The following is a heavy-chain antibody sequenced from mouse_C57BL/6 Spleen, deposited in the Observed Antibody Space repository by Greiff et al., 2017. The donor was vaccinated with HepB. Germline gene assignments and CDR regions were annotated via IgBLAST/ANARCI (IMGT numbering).Heavy chain of an antibody. CDR1: GYTFTSYW. V-gene: IGHV1-69*01. CDR2: IDPSDSYT. J-gene: IGHJ3*01. D-gene: IGHD4-1*01. Sequence: QVQLQQPGAEFVMPGASVKLSCKASGYTFTSYWMHWVKQRPGQGLEWIGEIDPSDSYTNYNQKFKGKSTLTVDKSSSTAYMQLSSLTSEDSAVYYCARVGLSPFAYWGQGTLVTVSA. CDR3: ARVGLSPFAY.